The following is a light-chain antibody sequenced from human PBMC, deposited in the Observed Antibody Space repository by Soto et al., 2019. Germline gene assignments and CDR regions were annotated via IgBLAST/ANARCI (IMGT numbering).Light chain of an antibody. CDR1: QSVSSY. CDR2: DAS. J-gene: IGKJ5*01. CDR3: QQYNNWPPIT. V-gene: IGKV3-11*01. Sequence: EIGLTQSPAPLSLSPGERATLSCRASQSVSSYLAWYQQKPGQAPRLLIYDASNRATGIPARFSGSGSGTEFTLTISSLQSEDFAVYYCQQYNNWPPITFGQGTRLEIK.